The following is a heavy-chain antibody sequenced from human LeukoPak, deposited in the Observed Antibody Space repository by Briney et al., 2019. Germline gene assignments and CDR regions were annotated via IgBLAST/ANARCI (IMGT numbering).Heavy chain of an antibody. CDR1: GGTFSNYA. D-gene: IGHD5-24*01. V-gene: IGHV1-46*01. CDR2: INPGNSSR. CDR3: ARAEITSDGYNSAFDV. Sequence: ASVKVSCKASGGTFSNYAISWVRQAPGQGLEWMGIINPGNSSRHYAQQFQGRVTMTSDMSTSTVYMELGGPRSEDTAVYYCARAEITSDGYNSAFDVWGQGTMVTVSS. J-gene: IGHJ3*01.